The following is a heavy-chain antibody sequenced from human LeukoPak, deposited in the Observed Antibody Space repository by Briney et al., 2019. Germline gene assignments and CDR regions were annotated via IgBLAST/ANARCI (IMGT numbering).Heavy chain of an antibody. CDR1: RFTFSSYG. CDR2: IRYDGSNK. V-gene: IGHV3-30*02. CDR3: AKVRYGSGWLQVSYYYYYGMDV. Sequence: PGGSLRLSCAASRFTFSSYGMHWVRQAPGKGLEWVAFIRYDGSNKYYADSVKGRFTISRDNSKNTLYLQMNSLRAEDTAVYYCAKVRYGSGWLQVSYYYYYGMDVWGQGTTVTVSS. J-gene: IGHJ6*02. D-gene: IGHD6-19*01.